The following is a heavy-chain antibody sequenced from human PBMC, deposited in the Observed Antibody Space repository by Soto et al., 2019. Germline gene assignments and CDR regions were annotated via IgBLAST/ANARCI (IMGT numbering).Heavy chain of an antibody. CDR1: GFTFTSYG. CDR3: ARTRNGGVADSFDS. Sequence: GGSLRLSCAASGFTFTSYGMHWVRQAPGKGLEWVSVISYDGSNKYYADSVKGRFTISRDNSKNTLYLDMTSLRGEDTAVYYCARTRNGGVADSFDSWGQGTRVTVSS. J-gene: IGHJ5*01. V-gene: IGHV3-30*03. CDR2: ISYDGSNK. D-gene: IGHD3-3*01.